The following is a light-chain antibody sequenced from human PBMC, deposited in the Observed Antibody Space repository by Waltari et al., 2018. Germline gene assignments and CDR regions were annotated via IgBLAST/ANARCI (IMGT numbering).Light chain of an antibody. V-gene: IGLV8-61*01. CDR1: SGSSSSSSY. CDR2: KTN. J-gene: IGLJ3*02. Sequence: QTVVTQEPSLSVSPGGSVTLSCALSSGSSSSSSYFRRYQQTPGQPPRTLMYKTNIRSSGVPDRFSGSSLWNKAALIITGAQADDESDYYCLVYMGSGIWVFGGGTKLTVL. CDR3: LVYMGSGIWV.